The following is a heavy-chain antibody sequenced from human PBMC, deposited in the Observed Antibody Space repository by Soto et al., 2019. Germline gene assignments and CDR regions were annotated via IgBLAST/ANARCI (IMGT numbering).Heavy chain of an antibody. CDR2: IIPMYGPA. CDR1: GGTFSSYA. CDR3: ARVTSMVRGVIDNWFDP. V-gene: IGHV1-69*01. D-gene: IGHD3-10*01. Sequence: QVPLVQSGAEVKKPGSSVTVSCKASGGTFSSYAIHWVRQAPGQGLEWMGGIIPMYGPAKYAQRFQGRATTTAEESTTTVYMELTSLTSQDTAVYYCARVTSMVRGVIDNWFDPWGHGTLVTVSS. J-gene: IGHJ5*02.